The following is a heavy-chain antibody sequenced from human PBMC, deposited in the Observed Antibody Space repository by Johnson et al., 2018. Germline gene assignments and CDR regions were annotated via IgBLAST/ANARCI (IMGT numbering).Heavy chain of an antibody. J-gene: IGHJ1*01. CDR1: GFTFSSYG. CDR2: ISYDGSNK. CDR3: ANGPLVGGDIAEFHH. Sequence: QVQLVQSGGGVVQPGRSLRLSCAASGFTFSSYGMHWVRQAPGKGLEWVAVISYDGSNKYYVDSVKGRFTISRDNSKNTVYLQMDSLRGEDTAMYYCANGPLVGGDIAEFHHWGQGTLVTVSS. D-gene: IGHD3-16*02. V-gene: IGHV3-30*18.